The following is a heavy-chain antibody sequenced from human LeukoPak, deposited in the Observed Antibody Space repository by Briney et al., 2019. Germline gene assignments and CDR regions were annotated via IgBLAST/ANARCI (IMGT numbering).Heavy chain of an antibody. D-gene: IGHD2-21*01. CDR1: GFTVSSNY. Sequence: GGSLRLSCAASGFTVSSNYMSWVRQAPGKGLEWVSVIYSGGSTYYADSVKGRFTISRDNSKNTLYLQMNSLRAEDTAVYCCAREHMRLNWFDPWGQGTLVTVSS. CDR2: IYSGGST. V-gene: IGHV3-66*01. CDR3: AREHMRLNWFDP. J-gene: IGHJ5*02.